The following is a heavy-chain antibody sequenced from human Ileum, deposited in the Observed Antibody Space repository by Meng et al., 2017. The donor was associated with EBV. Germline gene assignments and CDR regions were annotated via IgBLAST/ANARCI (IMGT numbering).Heavy chain of an antibody. Sequence: QVKVGESGGVVFQPGRSLRLSCVVSGLTFSKQIIHWIRQAPGEGLDWVAVISSENYTYYSDSVKGRFTITRDNSANTVYLQMDNLGPQDTALYFCTRQGQDLWGQGTLVTVSS. J-gene: IGHJ4*02. CDR2: ISSENYT. CDR1: GLTFSKQI. V-gene: IGHV3-30*03. D-gene: IGHD2-15*01. CDR3: TRQGQDL.